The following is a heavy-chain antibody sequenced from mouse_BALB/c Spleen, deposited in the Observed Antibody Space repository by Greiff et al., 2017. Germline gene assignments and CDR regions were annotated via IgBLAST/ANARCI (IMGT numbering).Heavy chain of an antibody. J-gene: IGHJ3*01. Sequence: EVKLQESGGGLVQPGGSLKLSCAASGFTFSSYGMSWVRQTPDKRLELVATINSNGGSTYYPDSVKGRCTISRDNAKNTLYLQMSSLKSEDTAMYYCAREGNYGAYWGQGTLVTVSA. V-gene: IGHV5-6-3*01. CDR2: INSNGGST. D-gene: IGHD1-1*01. CDR3: AREGNYGAY. CDR1: GFTFSSYG.